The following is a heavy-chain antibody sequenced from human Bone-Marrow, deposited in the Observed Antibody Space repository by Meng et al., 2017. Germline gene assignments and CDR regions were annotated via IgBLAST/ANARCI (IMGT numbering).Heavy chain of an antibody. J-gene: IGHJ1*01. CDR1: GGSFSGYY. Sequence: QVQLQKGGAGLLKPSEHLSLTCAVYGGSFSGYYWSWIRQPPGKGLEWIGEINHSGSTNYNPSLKSRVTISVDTSKNQFSLKLSSVTAADTAVYYCARGTRPLLFQHWGQGTLVTVSS. V-gene: IGHV4-34*01. CDR2: INHSGST. CDR3: ARGTRPLLFQH. D-gene: IGHD1-1*01.